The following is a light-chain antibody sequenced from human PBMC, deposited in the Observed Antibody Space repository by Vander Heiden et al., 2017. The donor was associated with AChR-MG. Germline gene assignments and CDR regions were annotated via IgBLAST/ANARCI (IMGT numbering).Light chain of an antibody. V-gene: IGLV2-14*01. Sequence: QSALTQPASVSGSPGQSTTISCTGTSSDIGSYNYISWYQQHPGKAPTVLIREVSDRPSGVSARFSGSKSGNTASLTIARLQTEDEADYYCCSFTSRTTVVFGGGTKLTVL. CDR3: CSFTSRTTVV. CDR2: EVS. J-gene: IGLJ3*02. CDR1: SSDIGSYNY.